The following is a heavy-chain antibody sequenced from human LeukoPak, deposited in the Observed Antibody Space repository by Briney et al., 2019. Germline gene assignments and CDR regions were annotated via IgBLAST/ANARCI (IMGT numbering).Heavy chain of an antibody. CDR3: AKDHCSSTSCYRGIDY. D-gene: IGHD2-2*01. CDR1: GFTFSSYA. Sequence: GRSLRLSCAASGFTFSSYAMSWVRQAPGKGLEWVSAISGSGGSTYYADSVKGRFTISRDNSKNTLYLQMNSLRAEDTAVYYCAKDHCSSTSCYRGIDYWGRGTLVTVSS. V-gene: IGHV3-23*01. CDR2: ISGSGGST. J-gene: IGHJ4*02.